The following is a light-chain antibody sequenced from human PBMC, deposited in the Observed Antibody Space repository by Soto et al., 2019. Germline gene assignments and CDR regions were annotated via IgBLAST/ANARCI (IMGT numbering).Light chain of an antibody. V-gene: IGLV2-11*01. Sequence: QSVLTQPRSVSGSPGQSVTISCTGTSSDVGGYNHVSWYQQHPGKAPKLMIYTVSERPSGVPDRFSGSKSGNTASLTISGLQAEDEADYYCCSFAGSHTYVFGTGTKLTVL. CDR3: CSFAGSHTYV. CDR1: SSDVGGYNH. CDR2: TVS. J-gene: IGLJ1*01.